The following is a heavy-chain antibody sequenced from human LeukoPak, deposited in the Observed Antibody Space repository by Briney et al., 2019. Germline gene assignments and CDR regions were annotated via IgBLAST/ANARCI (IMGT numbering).Heavy chain of an antibody. CDR2: IHYSRST. V-gene: IGHV4-59*01. CDR3: ARGGSGYRFDS. J-gene: IGHJ4*02. Sequence: PSETLSLTCTVSGGSISSYYWSWIRQPPGKGLEWIGYIHYSRSTNYNPSLKSRVTISVDTSKNQFSLKLSSVTAADTAVYYCARGGSGYRFDSWGQGTLVTVSS. CDR1: GGSISSYY. D-gene: IGHD3-22*01.